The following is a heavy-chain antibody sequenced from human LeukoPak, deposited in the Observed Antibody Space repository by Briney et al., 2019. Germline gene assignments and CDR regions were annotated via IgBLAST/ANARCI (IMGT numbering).Heavy chain of an antibody. V-gene: IGHV3-48*03. CDR2: ISSSGSTI. Sequence: PGGSLRLSCAASGFTFSSYEMNWVRQAPGKGLEWVSYISSSGSTIYYADSVKGRFTISRDNAKNSLYLQMNSLRAEDTAVYYCARVVAMTIDYWGQGTLVTVSS. CDR3: ARVVAMTIDY. D-gene: IGHD5-12*01. J-gene: IGHJ4*02. CDR1: GFTFSSYE.